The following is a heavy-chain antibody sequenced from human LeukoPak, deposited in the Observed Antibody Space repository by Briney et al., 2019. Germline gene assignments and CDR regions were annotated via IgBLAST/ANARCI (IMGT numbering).Heavy chain of an antibody. J-gene: IGHJ5*02. V-gene: IGHV4-4*07. CDR3: AREGRSYDILTGYYACWFDP. D-gene: IGHD3-9*01. CDR2: IYTSGST. CDR1: GGSISSYY. Sequence: PSETLSLTCTVSGGSISSYYWSWIRQPAGKGLEWIGRIYTSGSTNYNPSLKSRVTMSVDTSKNQLSLKLSSVTAADTAVYYCAREGRSYDILTGYYACWFDPWGQGTLVTVSS.